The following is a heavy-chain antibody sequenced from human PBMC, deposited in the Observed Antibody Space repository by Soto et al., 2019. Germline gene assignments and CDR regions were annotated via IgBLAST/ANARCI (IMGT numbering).Heavy chain of an antibody. Sequence: QPGGSLRLSCAASGFIVSSTDMSWVRQAPGKGLEWVSVFYTTGSAYYADSVKGRFTISRDNSKNTLYLQMNSLRAEDTAVYYCARDLYGVTGDFDCWGQGTLVTVSS. D-gene: IGHD4-17*01. J-gene: IGHJ4*02. CDR3: ARDLYGVTGDFDC. CDR2: FYTTGSA. CDR1: GFIVSSTD. V-gene: IGHV3-53*01.